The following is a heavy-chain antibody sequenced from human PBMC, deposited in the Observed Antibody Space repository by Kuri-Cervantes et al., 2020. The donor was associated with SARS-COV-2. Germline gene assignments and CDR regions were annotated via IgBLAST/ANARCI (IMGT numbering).Heavy chain of an antibody. D-gene: IGHD2/OR15-2a*01. Sequence: SETLSLTCAVYGGSFSGYYWSWIRQPPGKGLEWIGEINHSGSTNYNPSLKSRVTISVDTSKNQFSLKLSSVTAADTAVYYCASVPVNWYFDLWGRGTLVTVSS. CDR1: GGSFSGYY. CDR2: INHSGST. V-gene: IGHV4-34*01. CDR3: ASVPVNWYFDL. J-gene: IGHJ2*01.